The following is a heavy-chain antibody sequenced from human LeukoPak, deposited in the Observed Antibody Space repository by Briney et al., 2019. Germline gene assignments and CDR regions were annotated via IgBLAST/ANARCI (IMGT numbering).Heavy chain of an antibody. CDR1: GFTVSSNS. V-gene: IGHV3-66*03. CDR2: IYSDNT. D-gene: IGHD1-14*01. Sequence: GGSLRLSCTVSGFTVSSNSMSWVRQAPGKGLEWVSFIYSDNTHYSDSVKGRFTISRDNAKNSLYLQMNSLTAEDTAVYYCARAVPGFDYWGQGTLVTVSS. CDR3: ARAVPGFDY. J-gene: IGHJ4*02.